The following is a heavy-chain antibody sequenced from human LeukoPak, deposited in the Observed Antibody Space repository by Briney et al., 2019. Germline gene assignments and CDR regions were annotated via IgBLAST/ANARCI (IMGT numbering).Heavy chain of an antibody. CDR1: GDSIGSYY. CDR2: IYYSGST. D-gene: IGHD3-22*01. CDR3: ARDNSGYRPVGFDY. Sequence: PSETLSLTCTVSGDSIGSYYWTWIRQPPGKGLEWIASIYYSGSTYYKPSLRSRVTISVDTSKNQFTLKLSSVTAADTAVYYCARDNSGYRPVGFDYWGQGTLVTVSS. J-gene: IGHJ4*02. V-gene: IGHV4-59*12.